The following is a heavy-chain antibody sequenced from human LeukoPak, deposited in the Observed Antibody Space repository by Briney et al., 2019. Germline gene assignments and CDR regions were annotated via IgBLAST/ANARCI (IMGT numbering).Heavy chain of an antibody. V-gene: IGHV3-23*01. CDR1: GFTFSSYA. Sequence: PGGYLRLSCAASGFTFSSYAMSWVRQAPGKGLEWVSAISGSGGSTYYADSVKGRFTISRDNSKNTLYLQMNSLRAEDTAVYYCARPGVSYYDSSGYYDYWGQGTLVTVSS. D-gene: IGHD3-22*01. J-gene: IGHJ4*02. CDR3: ARPGVSYYDSSGYYDY. CDR2: ISGSGGST.